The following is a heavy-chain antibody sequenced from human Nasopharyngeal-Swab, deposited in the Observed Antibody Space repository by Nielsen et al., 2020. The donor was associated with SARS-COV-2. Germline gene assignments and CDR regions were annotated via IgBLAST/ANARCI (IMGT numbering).Heavy chain of an antibody. CDR1: GFTFDDYA. CDR2: ISWNSGSI. J-gene: IGHJ3*02. CDR3: AKRQYYYDSSGYSGGAFDI. Sequence: SLRLSCAASGFTFDDYAMHWVRQAPGKGLEWVSGISWNSGSIGYADSVKGRFTISRDNAKNSLYLQMNSLRAEDTALYYCAKRQYYYDSSGYSGGAFDIWGQGTMVTVSS. D-gene: IGHD3-22*01. V-gene: IGHV3-9*01.